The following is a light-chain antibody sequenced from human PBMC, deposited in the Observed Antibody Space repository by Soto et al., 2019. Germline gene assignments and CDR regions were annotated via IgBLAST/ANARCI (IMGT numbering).Light chain of an antibody. Sequence: IQVTQSPSSLSASVGDRVTITCRASQKIYRFVNWYQQRPGKAPSLLIYDASTLQGGVPSRFSGSGSGTDFTLTISNLQPEDFATYYCQQCHDFPYTFGQGTSLEIK. CDR1: QKIYRF. CDR3: QQCHDFPYT. CDR2: DAS. J-gene: IGKJ2*01. V-gene: IGKV1-39*01.